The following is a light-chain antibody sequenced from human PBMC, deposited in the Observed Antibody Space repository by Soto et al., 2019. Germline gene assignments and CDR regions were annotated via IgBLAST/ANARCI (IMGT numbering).Light chain of an antibody. CDR3: QQYGNSTWT. CDR1: QSVGGSS. J-gene: IGKJ1*01. Sequence: ETLFTQSPGTLSLSPGERATLSCRASQSVGGSSLAWYQQRPGQAPRLLIYGASSRETGIPDRFSGSGAGTEFTRTISRLEPEDFAVDYCQQYGNSTWTFGQGTKVDIK. CDR2: GAS. V-gene: IGKV3-20*01.